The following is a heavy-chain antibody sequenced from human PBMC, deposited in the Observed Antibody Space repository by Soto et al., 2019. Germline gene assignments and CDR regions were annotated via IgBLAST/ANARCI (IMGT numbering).Heavy chain of an antibody. CDR1: GFTFSSYA. V-gene: IGHV3-30-3*01. CDR3: AREGYCGGDCYPFDY. Sequence: SGGSLRLSCAASGFTFSSYAMHWVRQAPGKGLEWVAVISYDGSNKYYADSVKGRFTISRDNSKNTLYLQMNSLRAEDTAVYYCAREGYCGGDCYPFDYWGQGTLVTVSS. J-gene: IGHJ4*02. CDR2: ISYDGSNK. D-gene: IGHD2-21*02.